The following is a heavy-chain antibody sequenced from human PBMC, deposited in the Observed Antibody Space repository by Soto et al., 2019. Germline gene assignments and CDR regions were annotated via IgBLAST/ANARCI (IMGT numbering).Heavy chain of an antibody. CDR1: GFSLSTSGVG. J-gene: IGHJ5*02. CDR3: ARDYGSGSYEAWFDP. V-gene: IGHV2-5*02. Sequence: QLTLKESGPTLVKPTQTLTLTCTFSGFSLSTSGVGVGWIRQPPGKALEWLALIYWDDDKRYSPSLKSRRTITKEASKNQVVLTMTNMDPVDTATYYCARDYGSGSYEAWFDPWGQGTLVTVSS. D-gene: IGHD3-10*01. CDR2: IYWDDDK.